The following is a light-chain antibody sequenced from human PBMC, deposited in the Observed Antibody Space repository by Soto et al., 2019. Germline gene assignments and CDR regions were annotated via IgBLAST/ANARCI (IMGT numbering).Light chain of an antibody. CDR2: GAF. CDR3: QQYYSYST. CDR1: QSISSW. J-gene: IGKJ1*01. V-gene: IGKV1-5*01. Sequence: DIQMTQSPSTLSASVGDRVTITCRASQSISSWLAWYQQKPGMAPKLLISGAFSLESGVPSRFSGSGSGTEFALTISSLQPDDFATYYCQQYYSYSTFGQGTKVDIK.